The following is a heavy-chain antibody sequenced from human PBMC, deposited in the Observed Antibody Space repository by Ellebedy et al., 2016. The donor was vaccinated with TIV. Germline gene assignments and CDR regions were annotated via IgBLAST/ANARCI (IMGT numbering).Heavy chain of an antibody. Sequence: SGPTLVKPTQTLTLTCTLSGFSLNTSGVGVGWIRQTPGKALEWLSLTYWNDDKRYNPSLKSRLTITQDASRNQVVFTLTNLGPEDTATYYCAHRMKVGATTAFDFWGQGTLVTVSS. CDR1: GFSLNTSGVG. CDR3: AHRMKVGATTAFDF. CDR2: TYWNDDK. V-gene: IGHV2-5*01. D-gene: IGHD4/OR15-4a*01. J-gene: IGHJ4*02.